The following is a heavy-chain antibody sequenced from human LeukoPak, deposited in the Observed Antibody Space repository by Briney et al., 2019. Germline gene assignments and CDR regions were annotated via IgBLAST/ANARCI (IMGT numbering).Heavy chain of an antibody. D-gene: IGHD3-10*01. CDR3: ARAFARGRVVRGAMSKGYWFDP. Sequence: ASVKVSCKASGYTFTSYDTNWVRQATGQGLEWMGWMNPNSGNTGYAQKFQGRVTMTRNTSISTAYMELSSLRSEDTAVYYCARAFARGRVVRGAMSKGYWFDPWGQGTLVTVSS. CDR1: GYTFTSYD. V-gene: IGHV1-8*01. CDR2: MNPNSGNT. J-gene: IGHJ5*02.